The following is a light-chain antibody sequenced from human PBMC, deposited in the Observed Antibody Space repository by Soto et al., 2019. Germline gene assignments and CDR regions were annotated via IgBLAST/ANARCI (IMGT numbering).Light chain of an antibody. CDR1: SSDVGAYNY. J-gene: IGLJ1*01. CDR2: DVS. Sequence: SVLTQPASVSGSPGQSITITCTGTSSDVGAYNYDSWYQQYPGEAPKVIIYDVSHRPARVSNRFSGSKSGNTASLTISGLQTQDEADYYCSSYTSATTYVFGTGTKVTVL. V-gene: IGLV2-14*01. CDR3: SSYTSATTYV.